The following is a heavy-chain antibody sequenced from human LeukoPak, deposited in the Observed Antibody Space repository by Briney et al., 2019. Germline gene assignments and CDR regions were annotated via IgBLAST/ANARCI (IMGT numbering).Heavy chain of an antibody. CDR3: ASHLRALTGYPLPDY. CDR1: GYTFTGYY. V-gene: IGHV1-2*02. CDR2: INPNSGGT. Sequence: ASVKVSCKASGYTFTGYYMHWVRQAPGQGLEWMGWINPNSGGTNYAQKFQGRVTMTRDTSISTAYMELSRLRSDGTAVYYCASHLRALTGYPLPDYWGQGTLVTVSS. J-gene: IGHJ4*02. D-gene: IGHD3-9*01.